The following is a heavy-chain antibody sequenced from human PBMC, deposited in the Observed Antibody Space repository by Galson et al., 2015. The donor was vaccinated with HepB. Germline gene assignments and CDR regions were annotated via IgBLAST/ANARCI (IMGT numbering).Heavy chain of an antibody. CDR3: ARGRQLDP. D-gene: IGHD3-16*01. Sequence: SLRLSCAASGFALSNYAMSWVRQAPGKGLEWVSVISGSGDDTHYTDSVKGRFIISRDNSKNTLNLQMDSLRAEDTAVYYCARGRQLDPWGQGTLVTVSS. CDR2: ISGSGDDT. J-gene: IGHJ5*02. CDR1: GFALSNYA. V-gene: IGHV3-23*01.